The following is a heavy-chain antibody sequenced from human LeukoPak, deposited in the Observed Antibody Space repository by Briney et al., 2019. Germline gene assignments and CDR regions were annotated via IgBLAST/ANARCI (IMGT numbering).Heavy chain of an antibody. V-gene: IGHV4-59*01. CDR2: IYYSGST. CDR3: ARDTPGSSSLDY. J-gene: IGHJ4*02. D-gene: IGHD6-6*01. CDR1: GGSIRGYY. Sequence: SETLSLTCTVSGGSIRGYYWSWIRQSPGEGLEWIAYIYYSGSTNYNPSLKSRVTISVDTSKNQFSLKLSSVTAADTAVYYCARDTPGSSSLDYWGQGTLVTVSS.